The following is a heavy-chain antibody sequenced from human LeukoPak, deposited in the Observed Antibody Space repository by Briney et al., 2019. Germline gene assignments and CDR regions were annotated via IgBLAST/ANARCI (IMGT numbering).Heavy chain of an antibody. CDR2: ISGSGGST. CDR3: ARDLNWETY. J-gene: IGHJ4*02. D-gene: IGHD7-27*01. Sequence: PGGSLRLSCAASGFTFSSYAMSWVRQAPGKGLEWVSAISGSGGSTYYTDSVKGRFTISRDNSKNSLYLQMNSLRAEDTAVYYCARDLNWETYWGQGTLVSVSS. CDR1: GFTFSSYA. V-gene: IGHV3-23*01.